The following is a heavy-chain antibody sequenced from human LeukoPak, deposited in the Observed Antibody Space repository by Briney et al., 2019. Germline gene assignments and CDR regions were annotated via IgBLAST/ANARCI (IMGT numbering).Heavy chain of an antibody. V-gene: IGHV3-53*01. CDR3: ARSPVIDSNNWSFDS. J-gene: IGHJ4*02. Sequence: GGSLRLSCAASGFTVSSNYMSWVRQAPGKGLDWVSVTYSDGSTYYADSVKGRFTISRDNSKNTVYLRMNSLRTEDTAVYYCARSPVIDSNNWSFDSWGQGTLVTVSS. CDR1: GFTVSSNY. CDR2: TYSDGST. D-gene: IGHD6-13*01.